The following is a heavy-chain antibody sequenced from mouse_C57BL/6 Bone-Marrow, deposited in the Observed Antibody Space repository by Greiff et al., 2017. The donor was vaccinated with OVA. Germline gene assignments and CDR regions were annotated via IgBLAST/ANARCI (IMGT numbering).Heavy chain of an antibody. D-gene: IGHD1-1*01. Sequence: QVQLQQSGAELMKPGASVKLSCKATGYTFTGYWIEWVKQRPGHGLEWIGEILPGSGSTNYNEKFKGKATFTADTSSNTAYMQLSSLTTKDSAIYYCAREGYYGSSYEDWYFDVWGTGTTVTVSS. V-gene: IGHV1-9*01. CDR2: ILPGSGST. CDR1: GYTFTGYW. CDR3: AREGYYGSSYEDWYFDV. J-gene: IGHJ1*03.